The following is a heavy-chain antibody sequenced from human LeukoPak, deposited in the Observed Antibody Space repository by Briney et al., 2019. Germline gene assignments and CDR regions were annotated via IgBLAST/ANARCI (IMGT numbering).Heavy chain of an antibody. Sequence: SETLSLTCTVSGGSISSSSYYWGWIRQPPGKGLEWIGYFYYSGSTNYNPSLKSRVTISVDTSKNQFSLKLSSVTAADTAVYYCARHFGVTGAFDIWGQGTMVTVSS. CDR1: GGSISSSSYY. J-gene: IGHJ3*02. CDR2: FYYSGST. CDR3: ARHFGVTGAFDI. V-gene: IGHV4-61*05. D-gene: IGHD3-3*01.